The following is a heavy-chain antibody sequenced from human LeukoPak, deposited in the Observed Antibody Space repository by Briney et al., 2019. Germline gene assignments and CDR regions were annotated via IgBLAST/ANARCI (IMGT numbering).Heavy chain of an antibody. Sequence: GGSLRLSCAGSGFTFSTYVMHWVRQVPGKGLEWVARISHDGNTKFYADSVEGRFTISRDNSKNTLSLEMYSLGAEDTAMYYCARDRDWMLYDYWGQGTLVTVSS. CDR2: ISHDGNTK. V-gene: IGHV3-33*01. J-gene: IGHJ4*02. CDR3: ARDRDWMLYDY. CDR1: GFTFSTYV. D-gene: IGHD3-9*01.